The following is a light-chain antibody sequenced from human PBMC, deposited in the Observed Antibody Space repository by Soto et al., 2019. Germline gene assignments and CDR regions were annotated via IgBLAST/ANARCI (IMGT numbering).Light chain of an antibody. CDR3: QQYGSSPGS. Sequence: EIVLTQSPGTLSSSPGERATLSCRASQIVTSKYLAWYQQKPGQAPRLLIFGASIRATGLPDRFSGGGSGTDFTLTISRLEHEDFALYYCQQYGSSPGSFGQGTKLEIK. CDR2: GAS. V-gene: IGKV3-20*01. J-gene: IGKJ1*01. CDR1: QIVTSKY.